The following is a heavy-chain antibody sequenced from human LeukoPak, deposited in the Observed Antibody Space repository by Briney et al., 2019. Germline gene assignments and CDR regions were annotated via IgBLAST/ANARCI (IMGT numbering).Heavy chain of an antibody. V-gene: IGHV3-23*01. D-gene: IGHD4-17*01. CDR3: AKGGVDH. Sequence: GGSLRLSCAASGFTFSSYEMSWVRQAPGKGLEWVSAIGRSGDSTYYTDSVKGRFTISRDNSRNTLSLQMNNLRAEDTAIYYCAKGGVDHWGQGTLVTVSS. J-gene: IGHJ4*02. CDR2: IGRSGDST. CDR1: GFTFSSYE.